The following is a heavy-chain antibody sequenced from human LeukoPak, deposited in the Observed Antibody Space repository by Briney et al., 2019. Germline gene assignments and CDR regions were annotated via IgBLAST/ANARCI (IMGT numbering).Heavy chain of an antibody. D-gene: IGHD3-9*01. CDR3: ARDHDILTGFDY. J-gene: IGHJ4*02. CDR2: IIPIFGIA. V-gene: IGHV1-69*04. CDR1: GGTFSSYA. Sequence: ASVKVSCKASGGTFSSYAISWVRQAPGQGLEWMGRIIPIFGIANYAQKFQGRVTITADKSTSTAYMELSSLRSEDTAVYYCARDHDILTGFDYWGQGTLVTASS.